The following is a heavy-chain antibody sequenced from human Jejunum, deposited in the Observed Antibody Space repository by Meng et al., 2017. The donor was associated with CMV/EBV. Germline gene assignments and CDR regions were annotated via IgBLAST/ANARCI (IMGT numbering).Heavy chain of an antibody. J-gene: IGHJ1*01. V-gene: IGHV4-4*07. CDR2: VSPSGST. Sequence: VDLKESGPGLVKPSETLSLSCTVSGGSINTYFWSWMRQPAGKGLEWIGRVSPSGSTEYNPSLESRVTLSVDTSENQLSLKVNSVTAADTAVYFCAREWIWSGPMEDWGQGTLVTVSS. CDR3: AREWIWSGPMED. CDR1: GGSINTYF. D-gene: IGHD3-3*01.